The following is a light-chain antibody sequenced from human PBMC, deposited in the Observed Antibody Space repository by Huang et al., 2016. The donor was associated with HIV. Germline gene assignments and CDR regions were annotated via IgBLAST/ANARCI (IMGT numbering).Light chain of an antibody. CDR1: QGIGRY. J-gene: IGKJ3*01. CDR3: QQLKTYPIT. V-gene: IGKV1-9*01. Sequence: IQLTQSPSSLSASVGDRVTITCRASQGIGRYLVWYQQKPGKAPKLLIYAASTLQSGVPSRFRGSGSGTDFTLTISSLQPEDFATYYCQQLKTYPITFGPGTQVDIK. CDR2: AAS.